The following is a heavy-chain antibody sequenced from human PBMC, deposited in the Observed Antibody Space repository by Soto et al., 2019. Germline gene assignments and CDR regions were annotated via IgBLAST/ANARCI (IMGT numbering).Heavy chain of an antibody. Sequence: PGESLKISCKGSGYSFFGYWIGWVRQMPGKGLEWMGIIYPDDSDTRYSPPFQGHVTISADKSISTAYLQWSSLKASDTAMYYCARQAGSSSGGWDYWFDPWGQGTLVTV. D-gene: IGHD6-6*01. V-gene: IGHV5-51*01. CDR3: ARQAGSSSGGWDYWFDP. CDR1: GYSFFGYW. CDR2: IYPDDSDT. J-gene: IGHJ5*02.